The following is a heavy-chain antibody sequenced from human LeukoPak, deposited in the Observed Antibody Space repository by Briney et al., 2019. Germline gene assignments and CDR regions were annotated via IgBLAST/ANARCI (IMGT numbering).Heavy chain of an antibody. CDR2: IISSSSYI. CDR3: ASSNPPNAFDI. D-gene: IGHD1-14*01. J-gene: IGHJ3*02. CDR1: GFTFSSYS. Sequence: GGSLRLSCAASGFTFSSYSMNWVRQAPGKGLEWVSSIISSSSYIYYADSVKGRFTISRDNAKNSLYLQMNSLRAEDTAVYYCASSNPPNAFDIWGQGTMVTVSS. V-gene: IGHV3-21*01.